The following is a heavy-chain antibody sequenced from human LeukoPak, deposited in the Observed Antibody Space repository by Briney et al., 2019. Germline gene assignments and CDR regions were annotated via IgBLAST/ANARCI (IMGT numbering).Heavy chain of an antibody. D-gene: IGHD3-10*01. CDR1: GFTVSSSY. CDR2: IYYSGST. V-gene: IGHV4-59*02. Sequence: PGGSLRLSSAASGFTVSSSYMTSVRQPPGKGLEWIGYIYYSGSTNYNPSLKSRVTISVDTSKKQFSLKLSSVTAADTAVYYCARANYYGPGSQWFDHWGQGTLVTVSS. J-gene: IGHJ5*02. CDR3: ARANYYGPGSQWFDH.